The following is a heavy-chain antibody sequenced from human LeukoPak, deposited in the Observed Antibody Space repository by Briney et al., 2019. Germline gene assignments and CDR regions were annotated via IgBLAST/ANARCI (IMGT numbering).Heavy chain of an antibody. CDR2: TRNKFKSYTT. CDR1: GFILSDHY. V-gene: IGHV3-72*01. CDR3: ARQKVYYDNSGSEAYAFDI. J-gene: IGHJ3*02. D-gene: IGHD3-22*01. Sequence: GGSLRLSCAASGFILSDHYMDWVRQAPGKGLEWVGRTRNKFKSYTTEYAASVKGRFIISRDDSKNSLYLQMNSLKTEDTAVYFCARQKVYYDNSGSEAYAFDIWGQGIMVTVSS.